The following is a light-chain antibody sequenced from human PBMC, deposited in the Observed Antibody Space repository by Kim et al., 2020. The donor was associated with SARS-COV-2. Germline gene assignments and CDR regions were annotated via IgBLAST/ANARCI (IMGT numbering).Light chain of an antibody. J-gene: IGKJ2*01. V-gene: IGKV1-12*01. CDR2: ASS. CDR3: QQTDTFPYT. CDR1: QFVSSS. Sequence: ALLGDRVTISCRASQFVSSSVAWYQQKPGKAPKLLLYASSSLRSGVSPRFSGSGSGTDFTLTITNVQPEDFATYYCQQTDTFPYTFGQGTKLEI.